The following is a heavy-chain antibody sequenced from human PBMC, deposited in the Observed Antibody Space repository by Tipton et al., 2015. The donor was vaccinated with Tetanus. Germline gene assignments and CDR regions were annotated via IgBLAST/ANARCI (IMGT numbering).Heavy chain of an antibody. CDR1: GYTFTGYY. J-gene: IGHJ3*02. V-gene: IGHV1-2*02. D-gene: IGHD2-2*01. CDR2: INPNSGGT. Sequence: QSGAEVKKPGASVKVSCKASGYTFTGYYMHWVRQAPGQGLEWMGWINPNSGGTNYAQKFQGRVTMTRDTSISTAYMELSRLRSDDTAVYYCARVLIIVVSAAIPYGAFDIWGRGTMVTVSS. CDR3: ARVLIIVVSAAIPYGAFDI.